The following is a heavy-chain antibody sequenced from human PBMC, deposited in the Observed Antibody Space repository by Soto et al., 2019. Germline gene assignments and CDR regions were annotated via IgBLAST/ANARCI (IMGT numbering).Heavy chain of an antibody. J-gene: IGHJ4*02. D-gene: IGHD3-16*01. Sequence: QVQLVQSGPEVKKPGASVKVSCKASGYTFLKYGINWVRQAPGQGLEWMGGIQTDTGHPNVAQKFQDRVTMTTDTSTGTAYMERRSLRSGDTATYYSARDRGYGYRSDHWGQGTLVTVSS. V-gene: IGHV1-18*01. CDR1: GYTFLKYG. CDR3: ARDRGYGYRSDH. CDR2: IQTDTGHP.